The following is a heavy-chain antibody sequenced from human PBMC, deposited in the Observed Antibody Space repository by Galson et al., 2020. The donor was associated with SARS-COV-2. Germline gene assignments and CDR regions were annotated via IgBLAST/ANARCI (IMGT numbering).Heavy chain of an antibody. D-gene: IGHD4-17*01. CDR1: GDSISSDDFY. CDR3: ARTSSTATREYYFDY. CDR2: IHSSGKT. Sequence: SETLSLTCTVSGDSISSDDFYWSWIRQTPGTGLEWIGDIHSSGKTYYNPSLMSRGTISVDTSKNQFSLRLTSVTAADTAVYFCARTSSTATREYYFDYWGQGTLVSVSS. V-gene: IGHV4-30-4*01. J-gene: IGHJ4*02.